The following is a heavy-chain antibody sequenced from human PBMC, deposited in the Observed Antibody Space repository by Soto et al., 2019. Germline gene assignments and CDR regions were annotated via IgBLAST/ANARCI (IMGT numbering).Heavy chain of an antibody. J-gene: IGHJ5*02. CDR2: IYVTGAV. D-gene: IGHD2-21*01. Sequence: PTDTLSLTSSVYGAALNSGNYYWSWIRQVPGKGLEWIGHIYVTGAVDYNPSLRDRITISQDTSERQFSLNLRLVTAADTAVYYCARLRIATNNYKWFDPWGHVTQVTVSS. CDR1: GAALNSGNYY. V-gene: IGHV4-31*03. CDR3: ARLRIATNNYKWFDP.